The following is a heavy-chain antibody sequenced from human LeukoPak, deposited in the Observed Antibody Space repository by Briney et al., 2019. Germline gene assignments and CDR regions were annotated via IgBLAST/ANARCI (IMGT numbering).Heavy chain of an antibody. Sequence: GGSLRLYCAASGFTVSSNYMRWVRQAPGKGLEWVSVIYSGGSTYYADSVKGRFTISRDNSKNTLYLQMNSLRAEDTAVYYCARDSYSSSFYLDYWGQGTLVTVSS. D-gene: IGHD6-6*01. CDR1: GFTVSSNY. V-gene: IGHV3-66*01. CDR3: ARDSYSSSFYLDY. CDR2: IYSGGST. J-gene: IGHJ4*02.